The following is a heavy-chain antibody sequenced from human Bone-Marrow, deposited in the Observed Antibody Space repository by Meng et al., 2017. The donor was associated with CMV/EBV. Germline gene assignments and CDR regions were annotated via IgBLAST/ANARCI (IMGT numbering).Heavy chain of an antibody. Sequence: GESLKISCAASGFTFSNYWMCWVRQAPGKGLEWVANINPDGGGTYHADSVKGRFTISRDNAKNLLVLQMNSLRDEDTALYYCARDPDGFDYWGQGTLVTVSS. CDR1: GFTFSNYW. V-gene: IGHV3-7*01. CDR2: INPDGGGT. CDR3: ARDPDGFDY. D-gene: IGHD2-8*01. J-gene: IGHJ4*02.